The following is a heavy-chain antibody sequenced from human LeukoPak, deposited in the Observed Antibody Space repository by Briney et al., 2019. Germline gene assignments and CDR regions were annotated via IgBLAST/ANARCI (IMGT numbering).Heavy chain of an antibody. J-gene: IGHJ4*02. D-gene: IGHD3-22*01. CDR2: ISSSSSYI. CDR1: GFTFSSYS. V-gene: IGHV3-21*01. Sequence: GGSLRLSCAASGFTFSSYSMNWVRQAPGKGLEWVSSISSSSSYIYYADSVKGRFTISRDNAENSLYLQMNSLRAEDTAVYYCARDLETYYYDSSSFDYWGQGTLVTVSS. CDR3: ARDLETYYYDSSSFDY.